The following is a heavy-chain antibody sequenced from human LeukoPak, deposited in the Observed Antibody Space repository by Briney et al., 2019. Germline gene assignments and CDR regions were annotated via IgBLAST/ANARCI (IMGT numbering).Heavy chain of an antibody. D-gene: IGHD2-2*01. V-gene: IGHV4-61*02. Sequence: SQTLSLTCTVSGGSISSGSYYWSWIRQPAGKGLEWIGRIYTSGSTNYNPSLKSRVTISVDTSKNQFSLKLSSVTAADTAVYYCARECIVVVPAAIGMDYFDYWGQGTLVTVSS. CDR2: IYTSGST. CDR1: GGSISSGSYY. CDR3: ARECIVVVPAAIGMDYFDY. J-gene: IGHJ4*02.